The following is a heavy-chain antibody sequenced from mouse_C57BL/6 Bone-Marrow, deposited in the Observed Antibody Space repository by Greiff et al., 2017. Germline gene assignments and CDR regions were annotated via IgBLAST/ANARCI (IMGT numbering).Heavy chain of an antibody. V-gene: IGHV1-4*01. CDR2: INPSSGYT. J-gene: IGHJ3*01. CDR3: ARARNSYGYLAWFAY. Sequence: QVQLQQSGAELARPGASVKMSCKASGYTFTSYTMHWVKQRPGQGLEWIGYINPSSGYTKYNQKFKDKATLTADKSSSTAYMQLSSLTSEDSAVYYCARARNSYGYLAWFAYWGQGTLVTVSA. D-gene: IGHD2-2*01. CDR1: GYTFTSYT.